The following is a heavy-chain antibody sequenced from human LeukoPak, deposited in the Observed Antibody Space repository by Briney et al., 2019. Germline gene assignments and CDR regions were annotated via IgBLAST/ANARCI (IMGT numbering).Heavy chain of an antibody. J-gene: IGHJ5*02. Sequence: ASVKVSCKASGYTFTSYYMRWVRQAPGQGLEWMGIINPSGGSTSYAQKFQGRVTMTRDTSTSTVYMELSSLRSEDTAVYYCARDNSGSYYPYNWFDPWGQGTLVTVSS. CDR2: INPSGGST. V-gene: IGHV1-46*01. CDR1: GYTFTSYY. D-gene: IGHD1-26*01. CDR3: ARDNSGSYYPYNWFDP.